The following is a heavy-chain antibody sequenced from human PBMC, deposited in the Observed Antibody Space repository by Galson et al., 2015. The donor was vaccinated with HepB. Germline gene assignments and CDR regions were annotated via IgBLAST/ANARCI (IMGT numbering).Heavy chain of an antibody. D-gene: IGHD2-2*01. CDR3: ARAGCSSTSCYPDY. V-gene: IGHV3-30*04. CDR2: ISYDGSNK. CDR1: GFTFSSYA. J-gene: IGHJ4*02. Sequence: SLRLSCAASGFTFSSYAMHWVRQAPGKGLEWVAVISYDGSNKYYADSVKGRFTISRDNSKNTLYLQMNSLRAEDTAVYYCARAGCSSTSCYPDYWGQGTLVTVSS.